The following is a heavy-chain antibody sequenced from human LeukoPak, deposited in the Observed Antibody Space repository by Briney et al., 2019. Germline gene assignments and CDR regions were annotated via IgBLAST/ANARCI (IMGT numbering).Heavy chain of an antibody. Sequence: PGGSLRLSCAASGFAFSDYGMHWVRQAPGKGLEWVSSISSSSSYIYYADSVKGRFTISRDNAKNSLYLQMNSLRAEDTAVYYCAREPDSSGYYWVGYYYYYGMDVWGQGTTATVSS. CDR3: AREPDSSGYYWVGYYYYYGMDV. CDR2: ISSSSSYI. CDR1: GFAFSDYG. J-gene: IGHJ6*02. D-gene: IGHD3-22*01. V-gene: IGHV3-21*01.